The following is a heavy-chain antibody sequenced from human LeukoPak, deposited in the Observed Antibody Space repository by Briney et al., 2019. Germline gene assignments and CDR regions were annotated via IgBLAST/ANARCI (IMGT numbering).Heavy chain of an antibody. Sequence: PSETLSLTCGVFGVSINDYYWSWIHQSPGKGLEWIGEISHTEGTRYNPSLESRVTMSVGTSENQLSLKLIFVTAADTAVYYCARGRITPQNFDYWGQGTLVTVSS. D-gene: IGHD3-10*01. CDR3: ARGRITPQNFDY. CDR2: ISHTEGT. CDR1: GVSINDYY. J-gene: IGHJ4*02. V-gene: IGHV4-34*10.